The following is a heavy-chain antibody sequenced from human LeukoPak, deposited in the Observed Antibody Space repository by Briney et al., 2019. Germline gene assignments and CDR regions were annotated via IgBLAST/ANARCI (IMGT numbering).Heavy chain of an antibody. Sequence: SETLSLTCAVYGGSFSGYYWSWIRQPPGKGLEWIGEINHSGSTSYNPSLKSRVTISVDTSKNQFSLKLSSVTAADTAVYYCARRKGYVGWFDPWGQGTLVTVSS. V-gene: IGHV4-34*01. CDR1: GGSFSGYY. J-gene: IGHJ5*02. CDR2: INHSGST. D-gene: IGHD1-1*01. CDR3: ARRKGYVGWFDP.